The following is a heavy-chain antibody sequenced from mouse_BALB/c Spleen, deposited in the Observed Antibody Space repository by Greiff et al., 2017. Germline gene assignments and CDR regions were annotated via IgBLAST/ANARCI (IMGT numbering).Heavy chain of an antibody. J-gene: IGHJ4*01. D-gene: IGHD2-4*01. Sequence: LKQPGSELVRPGASVKLSCKASGYTFTSYWMHWVKQRHGQGLEWIGNIYPGSGSTNYDEKFKSKGTLTVDTSSSTAYMHLSSLTSEDSAVYYCMMITTGYAMDYWGQGTSVTVSS. CDR3: MMITTGYAMDY. CDR1: GYTFTSYW. V-gene: IGHV1S22*01. CDR2: IYPGSGST.